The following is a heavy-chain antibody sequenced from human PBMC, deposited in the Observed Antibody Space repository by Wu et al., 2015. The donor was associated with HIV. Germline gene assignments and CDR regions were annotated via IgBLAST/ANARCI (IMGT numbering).Heavy chain of an antibody. CDR2: VDPEDGET. CDR1: GYTFIDQY. V-gene: IGHV1-69-2*01. J-gene: IGHJ6*02. D-gene: IGHD3-10*01. CDR3: ARGQPGYYGSGSFSSAYYYGMDV. Sequence: EVHLVQSGAEVKKPGATVKISCKVSGYTFIDQYMHWVQQAPGKGLEWMGLVDPEDGETIYAEKFQGRVTITADTSTDTAYMELRSLRSDDTAVYYCARGQPGYYGSGSFSSAYYYGMDVWGQGTTVTVSS.